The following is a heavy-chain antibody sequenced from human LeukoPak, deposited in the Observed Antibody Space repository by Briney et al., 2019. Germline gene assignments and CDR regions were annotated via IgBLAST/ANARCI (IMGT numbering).Heavy chain of an antibody. V-gene: IGHV5-51*01. CDR3: ARGYYYDSSGYYYDAFDI. D-gene: IGHD3-22*01. Sequence: GESLKISCKGSGYSFTSYWIGWVRQMPGKGLEWMGIIYPGDSDTRYSPSFQGQVTISADKSISTAYLPWSSLKASDTAMYYCARGYYYDSSGYYYDAFDIWGQGTMVTVSS. CDR2: IYPGDSDT. J-gene: IGHJ3*02. CDR1: GYSFTSYW.